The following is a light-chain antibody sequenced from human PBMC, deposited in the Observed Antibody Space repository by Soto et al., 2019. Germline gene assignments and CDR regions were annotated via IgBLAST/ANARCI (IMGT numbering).Light chain of an antibody. V-gene: IGLV2-14*03. CDR3: SSFTRIVGL. Sequence: QSALTQPASVSGSPGQTITISCIGAVSEVAGYTYVSWYQQHPGKGPKVIIYDVSNRPLGVSNRFSGSKSGTTASLTISGLQAEDEADYYCSSFTRIVGLFGGGTKLTVL. CDR2: DVS. CDR1: VSEVAGYTY. J-gene: IGLJ2*01.